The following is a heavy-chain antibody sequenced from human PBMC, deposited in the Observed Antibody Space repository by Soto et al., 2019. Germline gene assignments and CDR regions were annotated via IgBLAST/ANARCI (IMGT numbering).Heavy chain of an antibody. D-gene: IGHD2-15*01. CDR3: AKDRRGAYCSGGICYSPAY. CDR1: GFTFSSHV. V-gene: IGHV3-23*01. J-gene: IGHJ4*02. Sequence: EVQLWESGGGLVQPGGSLRLSCAVSGFTFSSHVMSWVRQAPGKGLEWVSAISGTGGTYYADSVKGRFTISRDNSKTALYLQMNNLRDEDTAVYYCAKDRRGAYCSGGICYSPAYWCQGTLVIVSS. CDR2: ISGTGGT.